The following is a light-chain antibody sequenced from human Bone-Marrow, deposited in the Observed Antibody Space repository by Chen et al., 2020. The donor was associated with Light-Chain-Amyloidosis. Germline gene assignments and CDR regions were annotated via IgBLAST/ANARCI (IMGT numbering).Light chain of an antibody. V-gene: IGLV3-25*03. CDR3: QSADSSGTYEVI. CDR1: DLPTKY. J-gene: IGLJ2*01. CDR2: RDT. Sequence: SYELTQPPSVSVSPGQTARITCSGDDLPTKYAYWYQQKPGQAPVLVIHRDTERPSGISERFSGSSSGTTATLTISGVQAEDEADYNSQSADSSGTYEVIFGGGTKLTVL.